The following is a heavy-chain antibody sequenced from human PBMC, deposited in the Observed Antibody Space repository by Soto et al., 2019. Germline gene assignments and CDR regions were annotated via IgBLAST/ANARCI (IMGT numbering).Heavy chain of an antibody. CDR1: GFTYSTYT. Sequence: GGSLRLSCAASGFTYSTYTMHWVRQAPGKGLEWVAVISYDGNNKFYADSVKGRFTISRDNAKNSLYLQMNSLRAEDTAVYYCAKDRSTYYLVPPFDTWGQGT. D-gene: IGHD3-10*01. CDR2: ISYDGNNK. V-gene: IGHV3-30-3*01. CDR3: AKDRSTYYLVPPFDT. J-gene: IGHJ5*02.